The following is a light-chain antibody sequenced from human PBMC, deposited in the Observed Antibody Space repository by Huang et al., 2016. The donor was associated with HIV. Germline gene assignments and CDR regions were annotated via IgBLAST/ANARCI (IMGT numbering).Light chain of an antibody. CDR1: QGISSW. CDR2: AAS. V-gene: IGKV1-12*01. J-gene: IGKJ2*01. Sequence: DIQMTQSPSSVSASVGDRVTITCRASQGISSWLAWCQQKPGKAPKLLLYAASSLQSGVPSRFSGSGSGTDFTLTISSLQPEDFATYYCQQANTFPYTFGQGTKLKIK. CDR3: QQANTFPYT.